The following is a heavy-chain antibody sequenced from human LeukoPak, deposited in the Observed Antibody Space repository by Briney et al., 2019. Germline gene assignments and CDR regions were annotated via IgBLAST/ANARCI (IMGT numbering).Heavy chain of an antibody. V-gene: IGHV3-30*18. CDR3: AKGGFSLDY. J-gene: IGHJ4*02. D-gene: IGHD6-25*01. CDR1: GFTFNTQG. CDR2: IAYDGSRS. Sequence: GGSLRLSCVASGFTFNTQGMHWVRQAPGKGLEWLAVIAYDGSRSYYADSVKGRFTISRDNSKNTLYIQMNSLRAEDTAVYYCAKGGFSLDYWGQGTLVTVSS.